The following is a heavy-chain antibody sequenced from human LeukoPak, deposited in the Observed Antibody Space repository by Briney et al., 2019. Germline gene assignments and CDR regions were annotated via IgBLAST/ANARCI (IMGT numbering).Heavy chain of an antibody. CDR2: IYGADST. V-gene: IGHV3-66*01. D-gene: IGHD6-13*01. Sequence: GGSLRLSCAASGFTVSSNYMSWVRQAPGKGLEWVSIIYGADSTYYADSVKGRFTISRDNSKNTLFLQMNSLRAEDTAVYYCAKDRAQQLVLDFWGQGTLVTVSS. CDR3: AKDRAQQLVLDF. J-gene: IGHJ4*02. CDR1: GFTVSSNY.